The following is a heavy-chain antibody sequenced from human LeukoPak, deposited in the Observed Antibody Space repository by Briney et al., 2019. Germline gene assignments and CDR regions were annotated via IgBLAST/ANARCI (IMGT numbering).Heavy chain of an antibody. D-gene: IGHD6-19*01. J-gene: IGHJ6*02. CDR2: ISWNSGSI. V-gene: IGHV3-9*01. CDR3: AREGSGWYYYYGMDV. CDR1: GFTFDDYA. Sequence: PGGSLRLSCAASGFTFDDYAMHWVRQAPGKGLEWVSGISWNSGSIGYADSVKGRFTISRDNAKNSLYLQMNSLRAEDTAVYYCAREGSGWYYYYGMDVWGQGTTVTVSS.